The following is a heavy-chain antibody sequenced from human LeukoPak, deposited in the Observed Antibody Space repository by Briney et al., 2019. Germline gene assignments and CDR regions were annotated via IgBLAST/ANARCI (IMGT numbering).Heavy chain of an antibody. J-gene: IGHJ4*02. V-gene: IGHV3-7*01. D-gene: IGHD1-26*01. CDR1: GFTFSNYW. CDR2: MKQDGSET. CDR3: ARDKIVGATHFDY. Sequence: GGSLRLSCAASGFTFSNYWMSWVRQAPGKGLEWVANMKQDGSETYYVDSGEGRFTISRDNAKNSLYLQMNSLRAEDTAVYYCARDKIVGATHFDYWGQGALVTVSS.